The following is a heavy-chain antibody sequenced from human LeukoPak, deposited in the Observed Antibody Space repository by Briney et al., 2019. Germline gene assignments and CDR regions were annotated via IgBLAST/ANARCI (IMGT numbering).Heavy chain of an antibody. V-gene: IGHV4-59*01. CDR3: ARGWASSWYYFDF. J-gene: IGHJ4*02. D-gene: IGHD2-2*01. Sequence: KPSVTLSLTCAVSGGSMRNYYWSWIRQPPGKGLEWIGYTYDSGSSSYNPSLRSRVSISIDTSKNQFSLNLSSVTAADTAVYYCARGWASSWYYFDFWGQGTLVTVSS. CDR1: GGSMRNYY. CDR2: TYDSGSS.